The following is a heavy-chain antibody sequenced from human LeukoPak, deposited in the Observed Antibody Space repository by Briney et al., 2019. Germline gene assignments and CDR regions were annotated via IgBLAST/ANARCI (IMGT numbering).Heavy chain of an antibody. CDR1: GGSISSYY. CDR3: ARGAHYYGSGSYVPYYYYYYMDV. CDR2: IYYSGST. D-gene: IGHD3-10*01. Sequence: SETLSLTCTVSGGSISSYYLNWIRQPPGKGLEWIGHIYYSGSTNYNPSLKSRVTISVDTSKNQFSLKLSSVTVADTAAYYCARGAHYYGSGSYVPYYYYYYMDVWGKGTTVSVSS. J-gene: IGHJ6*03. V-gene: IGHV4-59*01.